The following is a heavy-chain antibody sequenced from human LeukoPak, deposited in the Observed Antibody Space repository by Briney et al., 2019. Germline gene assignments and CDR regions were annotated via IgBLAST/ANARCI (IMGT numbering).Heavy chain of an antibody. CDR2: ICPGDADT. J-gene: IGHJ4*02. CDR1: GYSFTSYW. CDR3: AIQYYDYIWGSYTANRYFDY. Sequence: GESLKISCKGSGYSFTSYWIGWVRQMPGKGLECMGVICPGDADTKYSPSFQGQVTISADKSISTAYLQWTSLKASDTAKYYCAIQYYDYIWGSYTANRYFDYWGQGTLVTVSS. D-gene: IGHD3-16*01. V-gene: IGHV5-51*01.